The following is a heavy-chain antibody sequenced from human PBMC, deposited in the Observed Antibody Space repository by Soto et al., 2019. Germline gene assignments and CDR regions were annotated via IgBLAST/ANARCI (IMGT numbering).Heavy chain of an antibody. J-gene: IGHJ4*02. Sequence: TGGSLRLSCAASGFTFSSFAMHWVRQAPGKGLEWVAVIWYNGRNKYYVDSVEGRFTISRDNSKNTLYLEMNSLRAEDTAVYYCARESLGLDYWGQGTLVTVSS. D-gene: IGHD7-27*01. CDR1: GFTFSSFA. V-gene: IGHV3-33*01. CDR3: ARESLGLDY. CDR2: IWYNGRNK.